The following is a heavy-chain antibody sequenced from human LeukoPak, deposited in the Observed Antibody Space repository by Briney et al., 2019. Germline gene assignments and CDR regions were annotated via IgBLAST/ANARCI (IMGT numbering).Heavy chain of an antibody. D-gene: IGHD3-10*01. J-gene: IGHJ4*02. CDR3: ARDVGSGGGTFPTYHFDF. Sequence: SETLSLTCTVSGGSNSSYYWDWIRQPAGKGLEWIGRIYSSGDTNYNPSLKSRVTMSVDTSKNQFSLRLSSLTAADTAVYYCARDVGSGGGTFPTYHFDFWGQGTLVTVSS. CDR1: GGSNSSYY. V-gene: IGHV4-4*07. CDR2: IYSSGDT.